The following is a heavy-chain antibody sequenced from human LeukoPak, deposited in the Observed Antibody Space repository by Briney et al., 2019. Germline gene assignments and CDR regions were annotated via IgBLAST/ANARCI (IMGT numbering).Heavy chain of an antibody. Sequence: GGSLRLSCAASGFTFSSYSMNWVRQAPGKGLEWVSYISTSSSIIDYADSVKGRFTISRDNTKNSLYLQMNSLRAEDTAVYYCARARGYSYGYSDYWGQGTLVTVSS. CDR1: GFTFSSYS. V-gene: IGHV3-48*01. CDR3: ARARGYSYGYSDY. CDR2: ISTSSSII. J-gene: IGHJ4*02. D-gene: IGHD5-18*01.